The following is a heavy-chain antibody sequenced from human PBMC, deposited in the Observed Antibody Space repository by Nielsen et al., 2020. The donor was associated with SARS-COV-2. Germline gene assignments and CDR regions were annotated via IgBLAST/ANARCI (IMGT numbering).Heavy chain of an antibody. Sequence: WVRQAPGQGLEWMGRIIPILGIANYAQKFQGRVTITADKSTSTAYMELSSLRSEDTAVYYCASGQVVFEPWLMQNWFDPWGQGTLVTVSS. J-gene: IGHJ5*02. V-gene: IGHV1-69*02. CDR2: IIPILGIA. CDR3: ASGQVVFEPWLMQNWFDP. D-gene: IGHD6-19*01.